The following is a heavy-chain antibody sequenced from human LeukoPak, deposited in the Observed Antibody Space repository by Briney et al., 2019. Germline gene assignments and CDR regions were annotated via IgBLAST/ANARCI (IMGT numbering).Heavy chain of an antibody. CDR2: ISYDGSKK. V-gene: IGHV3-30-3*01. D-gene: IGHD3-16*01. J-gene: IGHJ6*02. CDR1: GFTFSSYA. Sequence: PGGSLRLSCAASGFTFSSYAMHWVRQAPGKGLEWAASISYDGSKKYYADSLKGRFTISRDNAKNSLYLQMSNLRAEDTAVYFCARGGGLDVWGQGATVTVSS. CDR3: ARGGGLDV.